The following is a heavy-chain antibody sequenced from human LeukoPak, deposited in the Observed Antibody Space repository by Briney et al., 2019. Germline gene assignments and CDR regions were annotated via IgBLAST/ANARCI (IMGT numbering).Heavy chain of an antibody. CDR3: ARNIVATVGVPYYYYMDV. D-gene: IGHD5-12*01. Sequence: PETLSLTCAVYGGSFSGYYWSWIRQPPGKGLEWIGSIYHSGSTYYNPSLKSRVTISVDTSKNQFSLKLSSVTAADTAVYYCARNIVATVGVPYYYYMDVWGKGTTVTVSS. V-gene: IGHV4-34*01. J-gene: IGHJ6*03. CDR2: IYHSGST. CDR1: GGSFSGYY.